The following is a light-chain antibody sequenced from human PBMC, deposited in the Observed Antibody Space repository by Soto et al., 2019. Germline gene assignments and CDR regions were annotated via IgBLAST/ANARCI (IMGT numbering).Light chain of an antibody. CDR3: QQSYITPIT. J-gene: IGKJ5*01. Sequence: DIQMTQSPSSLSASIGDTITVTCRANQSITKSLNWYQKKPGAAPRRLIRAASGLHSGVPSRFSGSGSGTDFTLTISSLEPDDFATYYCQQSYITPITFGQGTRLEIK. CDR1: QSITKS. V-gene: IGKV1-39*01. CDR2: AAS.